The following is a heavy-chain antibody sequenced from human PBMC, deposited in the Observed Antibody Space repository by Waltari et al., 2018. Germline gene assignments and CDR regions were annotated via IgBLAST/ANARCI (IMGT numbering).Heavy chain of an antibody. Sequence: EVELLESGGGLVQPGGSLRLSCTTSGFTFSGNAMGWVRQAPGKGMDDVSGIGSDLNTHYADSVKGRLTISRDNSKNTLYLQMNSLRAEDTALYYCVKDIFRWAFDIWGQGTMVTVSS. CDR2: IGSDLNT. V-gene: IGHV3-23*01. CDR1: GFTFSGNA. J-gene: IGHJ3*02. D-gene: IGHD3-9*01. CDR3: VKDIFRWAFDI.